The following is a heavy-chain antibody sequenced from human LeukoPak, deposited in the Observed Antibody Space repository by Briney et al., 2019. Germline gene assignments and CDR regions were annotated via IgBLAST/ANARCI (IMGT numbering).Heavy chain of an antibody. J-gene: IGHJ6*02. D-gene: IGHD6-13*01. V-gene: IGHV1-8*01. CDR1: GYTFTSYD. Sequence: GASVKVSCKASGYTFTSYDINWVRQATGQGLEWMGWVNPNSGNTGYAQKFQGRVTMTRNTSISTAYMELSSLRSEDTAVYYCAGSPVQYSSSWYPYGMDVWGQGTTVTVSS. CDR3: AGSPVQYSSSWYPYGMDV. CDR2: VNPNSGNT.